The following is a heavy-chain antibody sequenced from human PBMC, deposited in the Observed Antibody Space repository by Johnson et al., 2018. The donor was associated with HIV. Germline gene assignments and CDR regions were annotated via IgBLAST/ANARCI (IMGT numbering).Heavy chain of an antibody. D-gene: IGHD6-13*01. V-gene: IGHV3-30*04. Sequence: VQLVESGGGVVQPGRSLRLSCAASGFTLSKYAMHWVRQAPGKGQEWVAVISFDGSNKYNADSVKGRFIISRDNSQNTLSLQMHRLRAEHTAVYYCARERARQELGLDGAFDIWGQGTTVSVSS. J-gene: IGHJ3*02. CDR3: ARERARQELGLDGAFDI. CDR2: ISFDGSNK. CDR1: GFTLSKYA.